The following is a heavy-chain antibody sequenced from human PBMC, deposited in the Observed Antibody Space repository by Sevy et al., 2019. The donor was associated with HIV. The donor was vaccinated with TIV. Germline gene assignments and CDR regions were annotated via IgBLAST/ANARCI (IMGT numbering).Heavy chain of an antibody. CDR1: GFTFSSYA. V-gene: IGHV3-30-3*01. CDR3: ARDRGSGKNAFFDY. J-gene: IGHJ4*02. CDR2: ISYDGSKK. D-gene: IGHD3-10*01. Sequence: GGSLRLSCAASGFTFSSYAMHWVRQGPGKGLEWVAVISYDGSKKYDPDSVKGRFTISRDNSKNTLYLQRNSLRTEATAVYYCARDRGSGKNAFFDYWGQGTLVTVSS.